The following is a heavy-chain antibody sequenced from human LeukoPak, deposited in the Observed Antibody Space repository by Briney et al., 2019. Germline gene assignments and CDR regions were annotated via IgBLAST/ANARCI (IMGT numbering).Heavy chain of an antibody. CDR1: GFTFSTYW. D-gene: IGHD2-21*02. Sequence: GGSLRLSCAASGFTFSTYWMNWYRQAPGKGLEWVGNINQDASEINYVDSVRGRFTISRDNAKNSLHLQINSLRAEDTAVYYCATDRDNSDWQKRFDSWGQGTPVTVSS. J-gene: IGHJ4*02. V-gene: IGHV3-7*01. CDR2: INQDASEI. CDR3: ATDRDNSDWQKRFDS.